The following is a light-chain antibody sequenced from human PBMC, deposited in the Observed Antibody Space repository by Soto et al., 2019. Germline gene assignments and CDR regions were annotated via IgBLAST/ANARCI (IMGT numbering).Light chain of an antibody. CDR3: QQYSQWPLT. CDR2: FAS. CDR1: QTVSNN. Sequence: EIVMTQSPATLSVSPGEKATLSCRASQTVSNNLAWYQHKPGQAPRLLIYFASTRATGIPARFSGSGSGTEFTLTISSLQSEDFAVYYCQQYSQWPLTFGGGTKAETK. V-gene: IGKV3-15*01. J-gene: IGKJ4*01.